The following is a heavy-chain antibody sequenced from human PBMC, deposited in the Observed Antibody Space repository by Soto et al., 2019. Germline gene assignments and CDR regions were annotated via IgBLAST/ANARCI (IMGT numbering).Heavy chain of an antibody. Sequence: SETLSLTCTVSGGSISSSSYYWGWIRQPPGKGLEWIGSIYYSGSTYYNPSLKSRVTISVDTSKNQFSLKLSSVTAADTAVYYCARHPTYLNWFDPWGQGTLVTVSS. CDR1: GGSISSSSYY. CDR2: IYYSGST. CDR3: ARHPTYLNWFDP. V-gene: IGHV4-39*01. J-gene: IGHJ5*02.